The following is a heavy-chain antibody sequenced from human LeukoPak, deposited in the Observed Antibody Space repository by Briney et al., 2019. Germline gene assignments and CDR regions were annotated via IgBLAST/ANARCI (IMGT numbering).Heavy chain of an antibody. V-gene: IGHV5-10-1*01. Sequence: GESLRISCKGSGYSFTSYWISWVRQMPGKGLAWMGRIDPSDSYTNYSPSFQGHVTISADKSISTAYLQWSSLKASDTAMYYCASSSVVVVAGYYGMDVWGQVTTVTVSS. CDR1: GYSFTSYW. D-gene: IGHD2-15*01. CDR3: ASSSVVVVAGYYGMDV. J-gene: IGHJ6*02. CDR2: IDPSDSYT.